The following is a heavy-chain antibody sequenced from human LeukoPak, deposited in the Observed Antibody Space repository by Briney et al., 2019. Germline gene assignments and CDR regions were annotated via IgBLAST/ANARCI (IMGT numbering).Heavy chain of an antibody. CDR2: ISGSGGST. CDR3: AKAGKLRYFDWSNKPHYGMDV. V-gene: IGHV3-23*01. CDR1: GFTFSSYA. Sequence: PGGSLRLSCAASGFTFSSYAMSWVRQAPGKGLEWVSAISGSGGSTYYADSVKGRFTISRDNSKNTLYLQMNSLRAEDTAVYYCAKAGKLRYFDWSNKPHYGMDVWGQGTTVTVSS. J-gene: IGHJ6*02. D-gene: IGHD3-9*01.